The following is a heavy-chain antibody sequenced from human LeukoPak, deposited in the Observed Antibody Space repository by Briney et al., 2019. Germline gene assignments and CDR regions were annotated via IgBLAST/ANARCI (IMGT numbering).Heavy chain of an antibody. CDR2: ISYDGSNK. D-gene: IGHD5-12*01. V-gene: IGHV3-30*19. J-gene: IGHJ6*02. CDR1: GFTFSSYG. Sequence: GGSLRLSCAASGFTFSSYGMHWVRQAPGKGLEWVAVISYDGSNKYYADSVKGRFTISRDNSKNTLYLQMNSLRAEDTAAYYCARERVATIRYYYYGMDVWGQGTTVTVSS. CDR3: ARERVATIRYYYYGMDV.